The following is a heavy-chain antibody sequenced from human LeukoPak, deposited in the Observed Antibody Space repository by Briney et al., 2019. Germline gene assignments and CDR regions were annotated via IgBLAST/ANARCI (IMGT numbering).Heavy chain of an antibody. CDR2: TNSDGSST. CDR3: ARGRIFLYGMDV. Sequence: GGSLRPSCAASGFTFSSYWMHWVRQAPGKGLVWVSRTNSDGSSTSYADSVKGRFTISRDNAKNTLYLQMNSLRAEDTAVYYCARGRIFLYGMDVWGQGTTVTVSS. D-gene: IGHD2-15*01. V-gene: IGHV3-74*01. CDR1: GFTFSSYW. J-gene: IGHJ6*02.